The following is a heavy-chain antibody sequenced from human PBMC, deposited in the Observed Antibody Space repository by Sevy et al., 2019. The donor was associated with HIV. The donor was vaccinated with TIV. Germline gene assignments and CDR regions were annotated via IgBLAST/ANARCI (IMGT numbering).Heavy chain of an antibody. CDR3: ARDKFGGYSYGHNSYYSYYGMDV. CDR2: ISGSGRFT. D-gene: IGHD5-18*01. Sequence: GGSLRLSCSASEFTFSSYAMSWVRQAPGKGLEWVSSISGSGRFTYYAAYLEGGFIISRDNSKNTLSVQMNSLRAEDTAVYYCARDKFGGYSYGHNSYYSYYGMDVWGQGTTVTVSS. CDR1: EFTFSSYA. V-gene: IGHV3-23*01. J-gene: IGHJ6*02.